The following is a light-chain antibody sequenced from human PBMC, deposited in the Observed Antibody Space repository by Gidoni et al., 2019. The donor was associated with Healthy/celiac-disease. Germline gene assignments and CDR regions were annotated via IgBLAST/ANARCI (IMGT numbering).Light chain of an antibody. CDR3: QQSYSTLRRT. Sequence: DIQMTHSPSSLSASVGDRVTITCRASQSIISYLNSYQQKQVRAPKLLIYAASSLQSGVLSRLSGSGSGTDFTLTISSLQHEDFATYYCQQSYSTLRRTFGQGTKLEIK. CDR1: QSIISY. J-gene: IGKJ2*01. CDR2: AAS. V-gene: IGKV1-39*01.